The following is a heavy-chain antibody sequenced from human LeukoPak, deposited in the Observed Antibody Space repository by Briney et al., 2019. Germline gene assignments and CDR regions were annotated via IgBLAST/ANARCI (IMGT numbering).Heavy chain of an antibody. Sequence: PSETLSLTCTVSGGSISSHFWTWIRQPPGKGLEWIGYIHYSGNTNYNPSLKSRLSISADKSKNEFSLKLTSVTAADTAVYYCARDFLECSRASCLNWFDPWGQGTLVTVSS. CDR3: ARDFLECSRASCLNWFDP. D-gene: IGHD2-2*01. J-gene: IGHJ5*02. V-gene: IGHV4-59*11. CDR1: GGSISSHF. CDR2: IHYSGNT.